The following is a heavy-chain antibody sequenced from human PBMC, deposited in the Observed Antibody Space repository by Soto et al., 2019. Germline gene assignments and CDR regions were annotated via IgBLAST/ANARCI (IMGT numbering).Heavy chain of an antibody. D-gene: IGHD1-1*01. V-gene: IGHV1-69*06. CDR3: ARDPERYGMDV. J-gene: IGHJ6*02. CDR1: GGTFSSYA. Sequence: ASVKVSCKASGGTFSSYAISWVRQAPGQGPEWMGGIIPIFGTANCAQKFQGRVTITADKSTSTAYMELSSLRSEDTAVYYCARDPERYGMDVWGQGTTVTVSS. CDR2: IIPIFGTA.